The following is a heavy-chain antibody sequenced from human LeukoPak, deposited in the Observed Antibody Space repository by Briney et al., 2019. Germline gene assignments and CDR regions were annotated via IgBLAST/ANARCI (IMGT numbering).Heavy chain of an antibody. J-gene: IGHJ3*02. CDR3: AREPYYYDSSGYYPSEGVAFDI. CDR1: GGSISSSSYY. D-gene: IGHD3-22*01. CDR2: IYYSGST. Sequence: SETLSLTCTVSGGSISSSSYYWGWIRQPPGKGLEWIGSIYYSGSTYYNPSLKSRVTISVDTSKNQFSLKLSSVTAADTAVYYCAREPYYYDSSGYYPSEGVAFDIWGQGTMVTVSS. V-gene: IGHV4-39*07.